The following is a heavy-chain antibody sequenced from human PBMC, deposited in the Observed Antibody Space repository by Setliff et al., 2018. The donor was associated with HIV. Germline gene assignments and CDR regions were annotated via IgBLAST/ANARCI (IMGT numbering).Heavy chain of an antibody. V-gene: IGHV4-59*08. CDR2: VYYSGST. D-gene: IGHD6-19*01. CDR1: GGSLSNHY. CDR3: ARVGGKGYSNFLDS. Sequence: SETLSLTCTVSGGSLSNHYWSWSRQSPKNGLEWIGYVYYSGSTDYNPSLKSRVAISVDTSKNHFSLNLTSVTAADTAIYFCARVGGKGYSNFLDSWGQGLLVTVSS. J-gene: IGHJ4*02.